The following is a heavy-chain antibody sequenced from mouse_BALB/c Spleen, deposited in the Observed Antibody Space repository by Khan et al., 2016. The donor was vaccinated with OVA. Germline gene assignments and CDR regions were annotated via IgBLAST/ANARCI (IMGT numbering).Heavy chain of an antibody. CDR3: RRGGGGKSFAY. Sequence: QVQLQQSGAELVRPGVSVKISCKGSGYIFTDFTMHWVKQSHAMSLEWIGVISTYFGDATYNQKFKDKATMTVDKSSSTAYLELAILTSEDSALFYCRRGGGGKSFAYWGQGTLVTVSA. V-gene: IGHV1S137*01. CDR1: GYIFTDFT. CDR2: ISTYFGDA. J-gene: IGHJ3*01.